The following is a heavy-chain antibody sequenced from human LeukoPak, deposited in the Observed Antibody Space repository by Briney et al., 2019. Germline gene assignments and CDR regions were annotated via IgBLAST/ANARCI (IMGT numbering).Heavy chain of an antibody. J-gene: IGHJ4*02. CDR1: GGSISSYY. V-gene: IGHV4-59*08. CDR2: IYYSGST. CDR3: ARFSNGDYDPYFDY. Sequence: SETLSLTCTVSGGSISSYYWSWIRQHPGKGLEWIGYIYYSGSTNYNPSLKSRVTISVDTSKNQFSLKLSSVTAADTAVYYCARFSNGDYDPYFDYWGQGTLVTVSS. D-gene: IGHD4-17*01.